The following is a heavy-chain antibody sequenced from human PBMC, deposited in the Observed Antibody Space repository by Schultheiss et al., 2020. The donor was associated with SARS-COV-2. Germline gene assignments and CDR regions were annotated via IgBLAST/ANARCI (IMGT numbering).Heavy chain of an antibody. CDR3: ARSLHDYGEDDY. Sequence: SGPTLVKPTETLTLTCTVSGFSLSNARMGVSWIRQPPGKALEWLALIYWNDDKRYSPSLKSRLTITKDTSKNQVVLTMTNMDPVDTATYYCARSLHDYGEDDYWGQGTLVTVSS. CDR2: IYWNDDK. V-gene: IGHV2-5*01. D-gene: IGHD4-17*01. J-gene: IGHJ4*02. CDR1: GFSLSNARMG.